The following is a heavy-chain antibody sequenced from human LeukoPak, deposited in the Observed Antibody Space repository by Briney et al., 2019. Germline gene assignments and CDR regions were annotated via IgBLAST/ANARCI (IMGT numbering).Heavy chain of an antibody. D-gene: IGHD3-22*01. V-gene: IGHV1-18*01. CDR1: GYTFTSYG. CDR3: ARGYDSSGYYYGDY. CDR2: ISVYSGNT. Sequence: ASVKVSCKASGYTFTSYGISWVRQAPAQGLEWMGWISVYSGNTDYTQKLQGRVTMTTDASTTTAYMELRSLRSDDTAVYYCARGYDSSGYYYGDYWGQGTLVTVSS. J-gene: IGHJ4*02.